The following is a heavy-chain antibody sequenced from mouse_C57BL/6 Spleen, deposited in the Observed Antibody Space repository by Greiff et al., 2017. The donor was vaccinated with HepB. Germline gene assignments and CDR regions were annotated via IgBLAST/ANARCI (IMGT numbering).Heavy chain of an antibody. CDR2: IDPSDSYT. Sequence: QVQLQQPGAELVKPGASVKLSCKASGYTFTSYWMQWVKQRPGHGLEWIGEIDPSDSYTNYNQKFKGKATLTVDTSSSTAYMQLSSLTSEDSAVYYCARSIDWDYWGQGTTLTVSS. D-gene: IGHD2-13*01. J-gene: IGHJ2*01. CDR1: GYTFTSYW. V-gene: IGHV1-50*01. CDR3: ARSIDWDY.